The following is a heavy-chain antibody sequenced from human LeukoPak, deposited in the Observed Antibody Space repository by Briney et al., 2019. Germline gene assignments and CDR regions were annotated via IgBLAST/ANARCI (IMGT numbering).Heavy chain of an antibody. CDR3: ARSAGIVVVSDAFDI. CDR2: IYYSGST. D-gene: IGHD3-22*01. V-gene: IGHV4-59*01. J-gene: IGHJ3*02. CDR1: GGSISSYY. Sequence: SETLSLTCTVSGGSISSYYWSWIRQPPGKGLEWIGYIYYSGSTNYSPSLKSRVTISVDTSKNQFSLKLSSVTAADTAVYYCARSAGIVVVSDAFDIWGQGTMVTVPS.